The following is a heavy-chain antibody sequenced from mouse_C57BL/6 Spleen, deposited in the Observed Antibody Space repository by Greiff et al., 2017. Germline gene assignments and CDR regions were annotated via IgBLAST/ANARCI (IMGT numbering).Heavy chain of an antibody. Sequence: QVQLQQSGPELVKPGASVKISCKASGYAFSSSWMNWVKQRPGKGLEWIGRIYPGDGDTNYNGKFKGKATLTADKSSSTAYMQLSSLTSEDSAVYFCAREEGDGYYVRYFDYWGQGTTLTVSS. CDR2: IYPGDGDT. V-gene: IGHV1-82*01. CDR1: GYAFSSSW. D-gene: IGHD2-3*01. J-gene: IGHJ2*01. CDR3: AREEGDGYYVRYFDY.